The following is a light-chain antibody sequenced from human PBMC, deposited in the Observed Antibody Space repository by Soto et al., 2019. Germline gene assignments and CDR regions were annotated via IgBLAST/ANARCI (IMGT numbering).Light chain of an antibody. Sequence: QSVLPQPPSVSGSPGQRITISCTGSSSNIGAGYDVHWYQQLPGTAPKLLIYGNSNRPSGVPDRFSGSKSGTSASLAITGLQAEDEADYYCQSYDSSLSGSKFGGGTKLTVL. J-gene: IGLJ2*01. CDR2: GNS. V-gene: IGLV1-40*01. CDR3: QSYDSSLSGSK. CDR1: SSNIGAGYD.